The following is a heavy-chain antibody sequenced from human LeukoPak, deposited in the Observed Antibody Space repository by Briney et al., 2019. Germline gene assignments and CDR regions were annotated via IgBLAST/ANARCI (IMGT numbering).Heavy chain of an antibody. V-gene: IGHV5-51*01. Sequence: KRGESLKISCKGSGYSFTSYWIGWVRQMPGKGLEWMGIINPGDSDTRYSPSFQGQVTISADKSINTAYLQWSSLKASDTAMYYCARQWGIDIFGYFDYWGQGTLVTVSS. CDR2: INPGDSDT. D-gene: IGHD6-13*01. CDR1: GYSFTSYW. J-gene: IGHJ4*02. CDR3: ARQWGIDIFGYFDY.